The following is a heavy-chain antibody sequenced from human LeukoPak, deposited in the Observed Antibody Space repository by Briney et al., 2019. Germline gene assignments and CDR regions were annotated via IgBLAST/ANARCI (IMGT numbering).Heavy chain of an antibody. V-gene: IGHV3-23*01. D-gene: IGHD7-27*01. CDR1: GFTFSSYA. Sequence: GGSLRLSCAASGFTFSSYAMSWVRQAPGKGLEWVSAISGSGGSTYYADSVKGRFTISRDNAKNSLYLQMNSLRAEDTAVYYCARALNWETYWGQGTLVSVSS. CDR2: ISGSGGST. J-gene: IGHJ4*02. CDR3: ARALNWETY.